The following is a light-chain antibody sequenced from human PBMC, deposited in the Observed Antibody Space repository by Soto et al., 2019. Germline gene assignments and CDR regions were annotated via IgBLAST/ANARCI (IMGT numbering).Light chain of an antibody. Sequence: IQMTLSPNTLSASVGDSVAVTCRASENVNGHLAWYQQKPGKAPKLLIYEASILESGVPSRFSGSGFGTEFTLTINGLLPEDFVTYYCQQYNNWPSFGQGTKV. CDR2: EAS. CDR3: QQYNNWPS. V-gene: IGKV1-5*03. CDR1: ENVNGH. J-gene: IGKJ1*01.